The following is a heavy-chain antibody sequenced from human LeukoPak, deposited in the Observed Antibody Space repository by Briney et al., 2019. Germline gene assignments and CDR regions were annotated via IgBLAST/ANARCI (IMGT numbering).Heavy chain of an antibody. V-gene: IGHV3-73*01. CDR2: IRSKANSYAT. CDR3: TRHGDFHIVDY. D-gene: IGHD2/OR15-2a*01. CDR1: GFTFCCSA. J-gene: IGHJ4*02. Sequence: GGSLRLSCAASGFTFCCSAMHWVRQASGKGLEWVGRIRSKANSYATAYAASVKGRFTISRDDSKNTAYMQMNSLKTEDTAVYYCTRHGDFHIVDYWGQGTLVTVSS.